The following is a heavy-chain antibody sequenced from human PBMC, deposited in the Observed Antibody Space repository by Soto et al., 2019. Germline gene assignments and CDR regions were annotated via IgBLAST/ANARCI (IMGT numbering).Heavy chain of an antibody. J-gene: IGHJ4*02. CDR1: GFTFSSYW. D-gene: IGHD3-16*01. CDR3: ARDVGGYFDY. Sequence: EVQLVESGGGLVQPGGSLRLSCAASGFTFSSYWMSWVRQAPGKGLEWVANIKQDGSEKYYADSVKGRFTISRDNSKNTLYLQMNSLRAEDTAVYYCARDVGGYFDYWGQGTLVTVSS. CDR2: IKQDGSEK. V-gene: IGHV3-7*01.